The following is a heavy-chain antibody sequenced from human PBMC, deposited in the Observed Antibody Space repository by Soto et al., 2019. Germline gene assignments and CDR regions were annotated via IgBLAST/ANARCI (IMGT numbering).Heavy chain of an antibody. J-gene: IGHJ4*02. D-gene: IGHD1-20*01. CDR3: ARDLNWNDAILGY. CDR2: IWYDGSNK. V-gene: IGHV3-33*01. CDR1: GFTLSSYG. Sequence: QVQLVESGGGVVQPGRSLRLSCAASGFTLSSYGMHWVRQAPGKGLEWVAVIWYDGSNKYYADSVKGRFTISRDNSKNTLYLQMNSLRAEDTAVYYCARDLNWNDAILGYWGQRTLVTVSS.